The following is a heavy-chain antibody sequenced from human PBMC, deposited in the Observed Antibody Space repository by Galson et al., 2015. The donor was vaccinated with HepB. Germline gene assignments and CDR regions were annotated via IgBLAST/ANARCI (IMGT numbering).Heavy chain of an antibody. V-gene: IGHV3-21*01. CDR1: GFTFSSYS. D-gene: IGHD3-22*01. CDR2: ISSSSSYI. J-gene: IGHJ4*02. Sequence: SLRLSCAASGFTFSSYSMNWVRQAPGKGLEWVSSISSSSSYIYYADSVKGRFTISRDNAKNSLYLQMNSLRAEDTAVYYCARTPSSGYYDFDYWGQGTLVTVSS. CDR3: ARTPSSGYYDFDY.